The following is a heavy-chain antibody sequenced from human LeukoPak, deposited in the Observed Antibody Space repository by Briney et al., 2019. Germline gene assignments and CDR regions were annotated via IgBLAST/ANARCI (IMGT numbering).Heavy chain of an antibody. D-gene: IGHD6-13*01. CDR1: GGSFSGYY. J-gene: IGHJ3*02. CDR3: ARGIAAAGTVCDAFDI. CDR2: INHSGST. Sequence: SETLSLTCAVYGGSFSGYYWSWIRQPPGKGLEWIGEINHSGSTNYNPSLKSRVTISVDTSKNQFSLKLSSVTAADTAVYYCARGIAAAGTVCDAFDIWAKGQWSPSLQ. V-gene: IGHV4-34*01.